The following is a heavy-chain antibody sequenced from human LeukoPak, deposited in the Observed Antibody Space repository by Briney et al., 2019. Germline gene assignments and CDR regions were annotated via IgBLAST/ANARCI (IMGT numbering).Heavy chain of an antibody. J-gene: IGHJ5*02. D-gene: IGHD3-22*01. V-gene: IGHV4-59*01. Sequence: SENLSLTCTVSGGSISGYYWSWIRQPPGKALEWIGYFFYTGSTNYNPSLKSRVTISVDTSKNQFSLKLSSVTAADTAVCYCARVVDYYDSSGYHNGDWFDPWGQGTLVTVSS. CDR2: FFYTGST. CDR1: GGSISGYY. CDR3: ARVVDYYDSSGYHNGDWFDP.